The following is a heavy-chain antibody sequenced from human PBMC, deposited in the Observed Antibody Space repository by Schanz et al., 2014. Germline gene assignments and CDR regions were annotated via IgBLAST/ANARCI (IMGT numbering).Heavy chain of an antibody. CDR1: GFTFSSYA. V-gene: IGHV3-23*01. D-gene: IGHD2-15*01. CDR3: AKGMGYCSGGTCYDYYYYGLDV. CDR2: ISASGGST. Sequence: VQLLQFGGGVVQPGRSLRLSCAASGFTFSSYAMSWVRQAPGKGLEWVSTISASGGSTYYADSVKGRFTISRDNSKNILYLQMNSLRAEDTAVFYCAKGMGYCSGGTCYDYYYYGLDVWGQGTTVTVSS. J-gene: IGHJ6*02.